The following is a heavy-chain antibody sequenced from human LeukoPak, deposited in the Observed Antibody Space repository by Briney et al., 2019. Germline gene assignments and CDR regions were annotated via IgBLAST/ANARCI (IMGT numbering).Heavy chain of an antibody. J-gene: IGHJ4*02. CDR3: ARGILSSGYFKDY. CDR1: GYTFTGYY. D-gene: IGHD3-22*01. V-gene: IGHV1-2*02. Sequence: ASVKVSCKASGYTFTGYYMHWVRQAPGPGLEWMGWINPNSGGTNYAEKFQGRVTMTRDTSISTAYMELSRLRSDDTAVYYCARGILSSGYFKDYWGQGTLVTVSS. CDR2: INPNSGGT.